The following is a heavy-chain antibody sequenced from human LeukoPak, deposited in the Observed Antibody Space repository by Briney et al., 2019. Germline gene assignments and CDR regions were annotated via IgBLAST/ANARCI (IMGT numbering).Heavy chain of an antibody. CDR1: GFTFSDYY. D-gene: IGHD3-10*01. V-gene: IGHV3-11*03. J-gene: IGHJ4*02. Sequence: GGSLRLSCAASGFTFSDYYMSWIRQAPGKRLEWVSYISSSSSYTNYADSVKGRFTISRDNAKNSLHLQMNSLRAEDTAVYYCATYYYGSGSYSPFDYWGQGTLVTVSS. CDR2: ISSSSSYT. CDR3: ATYYYGSGSYSPFDY.